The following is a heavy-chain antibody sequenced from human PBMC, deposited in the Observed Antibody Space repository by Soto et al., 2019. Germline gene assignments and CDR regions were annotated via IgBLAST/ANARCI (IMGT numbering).Heavy chain of an antibody. CDR3: ATGSFNIWGSYRYDAFDI. CDR2: TRNKANSYTT. V-gene: IGHV3-72*01. D-gene: IGHD3-16*02. CDR1: GFTFSDHY. Sequence: GGSLRLSCAASGFTFSDHYMDWVRQAPGKGLEWVGRTRNKANSYTTEYAASVKGRFTISRDDSKNSLYLQMNSLKTEDTAVYYCATGSFNIWGSYRYDAFDIWGQGTMVTVSS. J-gene: IGHJ3*02.